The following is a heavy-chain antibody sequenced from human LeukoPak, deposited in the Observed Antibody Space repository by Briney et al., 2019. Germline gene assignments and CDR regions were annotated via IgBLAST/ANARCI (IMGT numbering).Heavy chain of an antibody. D-gene: IGHD2-2*01. J-gene: IGHJ4*02. Sequence: GASVTVSFKASVYTFTSYGISWVRQAPGQGLEWMGWISDYNGNTNYAQKLQGRVTMTTDTSTSTAHMELRSLRSDDTAVYYCATLSCSSSSCYPYYFDYWGQGTLVTVSS. CDR3: ATLSCSSSSCYPYYFDY. CDR1: VYTFTSYG. CDR2: ISDYNGNT. V-gene: IGHV1-18*01.